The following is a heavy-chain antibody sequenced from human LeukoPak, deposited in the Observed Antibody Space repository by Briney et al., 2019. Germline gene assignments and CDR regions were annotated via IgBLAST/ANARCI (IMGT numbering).Heavy chain of an antibody. CDR2: IYYSGST. CDR1: GGSISSGGYY. D-gene: IGHD2-2*01. Sequence: KPSQTLSLTCTVSGGSISSGGYYWRWIRQHPGKGLEWIAYIYYSGSTYYNPSLKSRVTISVDTSKNQFSLKPSSVTAADTAVYYCARDRADCSSTSCYGYYYYGMDDWGQGTTVTVSS. CDR3: ARDRADCSSTSCYGYYYYGMDD. J-gene: IGHJ6*02. V-gene: IGHV4-31*03.